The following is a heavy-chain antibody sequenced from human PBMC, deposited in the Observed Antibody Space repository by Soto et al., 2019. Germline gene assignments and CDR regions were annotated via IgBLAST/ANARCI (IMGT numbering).Heavy chain of an antibody. CDR3: ARGPVIAAAGRGWFDP. Sequence: SQTLSLTCAISGDSVSSNSAAWNWIRQSPSRGLEWLGRTYYRSKWYNDYAVSVKSRITINPDTSKNQFSLQLNSVTPEDTAVYYCARGPVIAAAGRGWFDPWGQGTLVTVSS. J-gene: IGHJ5*02. CDR1: GDSVSSNSAA. V-gene: IGHV6-1*01. CDR2: TYYRSKWYN. D-gene: IGHD6-13*01.